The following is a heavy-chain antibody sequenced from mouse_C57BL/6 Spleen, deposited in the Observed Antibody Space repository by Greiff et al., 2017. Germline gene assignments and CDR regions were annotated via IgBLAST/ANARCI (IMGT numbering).Heavy chain of an antibody. J-gene: IGHJ4*01. Sequence: EVQRVESGGGLVKPGGSLKLSCAASGFTFSDYGMHWVRQAPEKGLEWVAYISSGSSTIYYADTVKGRFTISRDNAKNTLFLQMTSLRSEDTAMYYCARGDYGPYYYAMDYWGQGTSVTVSS. D-gene: IGHD2-4*01. CDR1: GFTFSDYG. CDR3: ARGDYGPYYYAMDY. V-gene: IGHV5-17*01. CDR2: ISSGSSTI.